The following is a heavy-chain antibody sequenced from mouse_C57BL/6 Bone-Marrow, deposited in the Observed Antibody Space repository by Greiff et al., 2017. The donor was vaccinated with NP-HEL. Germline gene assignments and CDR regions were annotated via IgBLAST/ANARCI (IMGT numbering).Heavy chain of an antibody. V-gene: IGHV14-4*01. J-gene: IGHJ2*01. D-gene: IGHD2-4*01. Sequence: VQLKESGAELVRPGASVKLSCTASGFNIKADYMHWVKQRPEQGLEWIGWIDPENGDTEYASKFQGKATRTADTSSNTAYLQLSSLTSEDTAVYYCTTSWYYYDYVDDWGQGTTLTVSS. CDR2: IDPENGDT. CDR1: GFNIKADY. CDR3: TTSWYYYDYVDD.